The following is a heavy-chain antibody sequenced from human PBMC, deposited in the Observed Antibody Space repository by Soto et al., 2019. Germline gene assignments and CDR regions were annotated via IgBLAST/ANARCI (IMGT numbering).Heavy chain of an antibody. CDR1: GYTFTSYA. CDR2: INAGNGNT. CDR3: AGRYCSSTSCHHYYMDV. D-gene: IGHD2-2*01. V-gene: IGHV1-3*01. Sequence: ASVKVSCKASGYTFTSYAMHWVRQAPGQRLEWMGWINAGNGNTKYSQKFQGRVTITRDTSASTAYMELSSLRSEDTAVYYCAGRYCSSTSCHHYYMDVWGKGTTVTVS. J-gene: IGHJ6*03.